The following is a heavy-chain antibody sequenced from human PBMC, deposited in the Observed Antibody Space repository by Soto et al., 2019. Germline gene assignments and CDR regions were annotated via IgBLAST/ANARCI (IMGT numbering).Heavy chain of an antibody. CDR3: ARRVAVTYFFDT. Sequence: QVYLQQWGAGPLNPSETLSLTCAVYGGSVSGYSWTWLRQPPGKGVEWIGEVSDRGGTNYSPSLKSRVTISMDTSKKQFSLRLTSVTAADTALYYCARRVAVTYFFDTWGQGALVPVSS. D-gene: IGHD4-17*01. CDR2: VSDRGGT. CDR1: GGSVSGYS. V-gene: IGHV4-34*01. J-gene: IGHJ4*02.